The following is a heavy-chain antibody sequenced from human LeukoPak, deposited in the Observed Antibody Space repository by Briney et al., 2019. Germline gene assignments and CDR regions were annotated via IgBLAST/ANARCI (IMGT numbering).Heavy chain of an antibody. D-gene: IGHD3-22*01. J-gene: IGHJ3*02. CDR2: INSSSSYI. CDR3: ARDRNHYYDSEADAFDI. CDR1: GFTFSSYS. Sequence: GGSLRLSCAASGFTFSSYSMNWVRQAPGKGLEWVSSINSSSSYIYYADSVKGRFTISRDNAKNSLYLQMNSLRAEDTAVYYCARDRNHYYDSEADAFDIWGQGTMVTVSS. V-gene: IGHV3-21*01.